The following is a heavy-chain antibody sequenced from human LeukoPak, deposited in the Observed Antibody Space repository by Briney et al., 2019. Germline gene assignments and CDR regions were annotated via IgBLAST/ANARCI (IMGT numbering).Heavy chain of an antibody. D-gene: IGHD6-13*01. V-gene: IGHV3-23*01. CDR2: ISGSGGST. J-gene: IGHJ6*02. CDR1: GFTFSSYA. CDR3: AKDQQQLVPYYYYYYGMDV. Sequence: GGSLRLSCAASGFTFSSYAMSWVRQAPGKGLEWVSAISGSGGSTYYADSVKGRFTISRDNSKNTLCLQMNSLRAEDTAVYYCAKDQQQLVPYYYYYYGMDVWGQGTTVTVSS.